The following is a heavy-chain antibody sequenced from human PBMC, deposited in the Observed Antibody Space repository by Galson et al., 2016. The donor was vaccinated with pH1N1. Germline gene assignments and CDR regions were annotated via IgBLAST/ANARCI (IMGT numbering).Heavy chain of an antibody. CDR1: VFAFAKLG. D-gene: IGHD7-27*01. CDR2: RWFDGSSK. Sequence: CLSHRCASSVFAFAKLGLRGVREAPGKGLEWDAGRWFDGSSKDDAHSALGPITISRDNSKNTLLLQTHSLRGDDTAVYYCARLGVPIAAPGEDYYYGMDGWGQGTTVTVSS. V-gene: IGHV3-33*02. J-gene: IGHJ6*02. CDR3: ARLGVPIAAPGEDYYYGMDG.